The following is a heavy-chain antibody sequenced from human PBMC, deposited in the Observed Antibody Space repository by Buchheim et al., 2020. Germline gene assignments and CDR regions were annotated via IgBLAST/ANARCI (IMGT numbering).Heavy chain of an antibody. V-gene: IGHV3-7*01. J-gene: IGHJ4*02. CDR3: ARFSSLRSLDY. D-gene: IGHD6-19*01. Sequence: EVQLLESGGGLVQPGGSLRLSCAASGFTFSSYAMSWVRQAPGKGLEWVANKDQDGSEKYYVDSVKGRFTIYRDNAQNSLYLQMNGLRVEDTAVYYCARFSSLRSLDYWGRGTL. CDR1: GFTFSSYA. CDR2: KDQDGSEK.